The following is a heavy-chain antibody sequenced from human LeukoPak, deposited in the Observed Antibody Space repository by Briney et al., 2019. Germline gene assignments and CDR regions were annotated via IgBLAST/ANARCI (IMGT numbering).Heavy chain of an antibody. Sequence: PGGSLRLSCAASGFTFSSYEMNWVRQAPGKGPEWVSYISSSGSTIYYADSVKGRFTISRDNAKNSLYLQMNSLRAEDTAVYYCARAATNTPDYWGQGTLVTVSS. J-gene: IGHJ4*02. D-gene: IGHD5-24*01. CDR3: ARAATNTPDY. CDR1: GFTFSSYE. CDR2: ISSSGSTI. V-gene: IGHV3-48*03.